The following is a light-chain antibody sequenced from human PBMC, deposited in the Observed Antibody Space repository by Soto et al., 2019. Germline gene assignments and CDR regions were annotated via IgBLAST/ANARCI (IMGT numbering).Light chain of an antibody. CDR3: QQYGSS. V-gene: IGKV3-15*01. Sequence: EVVMRQSLATLSVSPLECATLSCRASQGIGDTLAWYQHKPGQTPRLLIYDTSTRATGVPTRFSGSRSGAEFTLTINSLEPEDFAVYYCQQYGSSFGGGTKVDI. CDR2: DTS. CDR1: QGIGDT. J-gene: IGKJ4*02.